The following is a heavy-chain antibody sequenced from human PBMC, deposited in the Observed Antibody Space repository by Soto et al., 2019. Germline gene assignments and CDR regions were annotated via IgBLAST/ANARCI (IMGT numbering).Heavy chain of an antibody. D-gene: IGHD3-22*01. J-gene: IGHJ4*02. CDR3: ARAYYYDGSGDY. CDR2: ISGSGGST. V-gene: IGHV3-23*01. CDR1: GFTFSSYA. Sequence: EVQLLESGGGLVQPGGSLRLSCAASGFTFSSYAMSWVRQAPGKGLEWVSAISGSGGSTYYADSVKGRFTISRDNSKNTLYRQMNSLRAEDTAVYYCARAYYYDGSGDYWGQGTLVTVSS.